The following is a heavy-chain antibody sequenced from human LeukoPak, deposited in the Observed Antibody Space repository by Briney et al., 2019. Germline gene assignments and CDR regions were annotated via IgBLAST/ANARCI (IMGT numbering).Heavy chain of an antibody. Sequence: GESLKISCKGSGYRFTTYWIGWVRQMPGKGLGLMGIIYPGDSDTRYSPSFQGQVTISADNSINTAYLQWSSLKASDTAIYYCARFRTVTTPFDPWGQGTLVTVSS. J-gene: IGHJ5*02. CDR2: IYPGDSDT. CDR3: ARFRTVTTPFDP. V-gene: IGHV5-51*01. CDR1: GYRFTTYW. D-gene: IGHD4-17*01.